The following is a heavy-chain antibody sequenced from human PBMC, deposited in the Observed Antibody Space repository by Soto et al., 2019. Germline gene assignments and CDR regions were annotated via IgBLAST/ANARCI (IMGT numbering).Heavy chain of an antibody. J-gene: IGHJ6*03. CDR1: GESVSGFH. D-gene: IGHD3-3*01. CDR2: INHRGST. Sequence: QEHLQQWGAGLLKPSETLSLTCTVYGESVSGFHWSWIRQPPGKGLEWIGEINHRGSTTYNPSLKSRVTISVDTSKNQLSLNLTSVAAADTAVYYCARGRSAHYDFRPGYRYFMDVWGKGTTVTVSS. CDR3: ARGRSAHYDFRPGYRYFMDV. V-gene: IGHV4-34*01.